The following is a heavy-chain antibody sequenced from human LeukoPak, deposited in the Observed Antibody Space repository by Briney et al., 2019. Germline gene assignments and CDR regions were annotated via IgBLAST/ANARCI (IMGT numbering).Heavy chain of an antibody. CDR2: IYSGGST. CDR3: AKDSSYGYTPVFFDY. V-gene: IGHV3-53*01. Sequence: PGGSLRLSCAASGFTVSSNYMSWVRQAPGKGLEWISVIYSGGSTYYADSLKGRFTISRDNSKNTLYLQMNSLRAEDTAVYYCAKDSSYGYTPVFFDYWGQGTLVTVSS. J-gene: IGHJ4*02. CDR1: GFTVSSNY. D-gene: IGHD5-18*01.